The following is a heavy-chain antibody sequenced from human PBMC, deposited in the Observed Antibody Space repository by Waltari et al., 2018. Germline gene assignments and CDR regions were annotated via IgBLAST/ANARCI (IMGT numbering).Heavy chain of an antibody. CDR2: IIPMPRIT. J-gene: IGHJ3*01. D-gene: IGHD5-12*01. CDR1: GSAVSSVG. CDR3: ARRVSTKGAFEV. Sequence: QVQLVQSGPEVKQPGSSVKVARQYSGSAVSSVGLHWLRQAYGQGLEWKGKIIPMPRITDYEQKCQGRLRITADRSTTTGYMELRSLGTEDTAIYYCARRVSTKGAFEVWGRGTLVTVSP. V-gene: IGHV1-69*02.